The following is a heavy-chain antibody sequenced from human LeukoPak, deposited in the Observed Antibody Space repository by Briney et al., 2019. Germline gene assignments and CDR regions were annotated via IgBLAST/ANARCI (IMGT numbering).Heavy chain of an antibody. CDR1: GFTFSSYG. Sequence: PGGSLRLSCAASGFTFSSYGMHWVRQAPGKGLEWVAVISYDGSNKYYADSVKGRFTISRDNSKNTLYLQMNSLRAEDTAAYYCAKGVVPAAMLWNHYYMDVWGKGTTVTVSS. V-gene: IGHV3-30*18. CDR3: AKGVVPAAMLWNHYYMDV. J-gene: IGHJ6*03. D-gene: IGHD2-2*01. CDR2: ISYDGSNK.